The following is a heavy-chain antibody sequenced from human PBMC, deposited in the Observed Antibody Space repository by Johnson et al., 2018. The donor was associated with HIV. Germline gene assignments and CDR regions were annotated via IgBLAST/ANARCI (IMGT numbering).Heavy chain of an antibody. V-gene: IGHV3-30*04. Sequence: QVQLVESGGGVVQPGRSLRLSCAASRFTFSSYAMHWVRQAPGKGLEWVALTSYDGSNKYYADSVKGRFSISRDTSTNTLYLQMNSLRAEDTAVYYCAKDLPIAAAGTEKDAFDIWGQGTMVTVSS. D-gene: IGHD6-13*01. J-gene: IGHJ3*02. CDR3: AKDLPIAAAGTEKDAFDI. CDR1: RFTFSSYA. CDR2: TSYDGSNK.